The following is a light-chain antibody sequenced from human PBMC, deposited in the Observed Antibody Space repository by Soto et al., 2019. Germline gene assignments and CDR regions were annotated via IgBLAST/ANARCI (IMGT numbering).Light chain of an antibody. CDR1: ESLSTY. J-gene: IGKJ2*01. CDR2: GAS. CDR3: QSYNDWPFT. Sequence: EIVMTQSPATLSVSPGERVTLSCRASESLSTYLAWYQQKPGQAPRLLIYGASTKATGIPARFSGSGSATDFTLTISILQSEDSAVYYCQSYNDWPFTFGQGTKLEI. V-gene: IGKV3-15*01.